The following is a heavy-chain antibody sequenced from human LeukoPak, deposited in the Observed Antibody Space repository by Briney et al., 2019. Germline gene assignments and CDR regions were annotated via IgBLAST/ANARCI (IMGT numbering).Heavy chain of an antibody. Sequence: GGSLRLSCAASGFTFSDYYMSWIRQALGKGLEWVSYISSSGSTIYYADSVKGRFTISRDNAKNSLYLQMNSLRAEDTAVYYCARDRTRITMIVVGVDFDYWGQGTLVTVSS. D-gene: IGHD3-22*01. J-gene: IGHJ4*02. CDR1: GFTFSDYY. V-gene: IGHV3-11*01. CDR3: ARDRTRITMIVVGVDFDY. CDR2: ISSSGSTI.